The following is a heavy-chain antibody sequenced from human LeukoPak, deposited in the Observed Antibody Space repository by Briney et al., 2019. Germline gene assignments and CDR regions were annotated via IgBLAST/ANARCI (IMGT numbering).Heavy chain of an antibody. CDR2: ITGHGGST. D-gene: IGHD1-20*01. Sequence: GGSLRLSCAASGFTFSSNAMSWVRQAPGKGLEWVSSITGHGGSTYYADSVKGRFTISRDNAKNSLNLQMNSLRAEDTAVYYCARDVNWNYCDYWGHGTLVTVSS. J-gene: IGHJ4*01. CDR1: GFTFSSNA. CDR3: ARDVNWNYCDY. V-gene: IGHV3-23*01.